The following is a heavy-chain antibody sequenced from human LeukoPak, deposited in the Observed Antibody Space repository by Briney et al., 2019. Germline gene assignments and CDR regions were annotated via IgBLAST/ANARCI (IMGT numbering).Heavy chain of an antibody. Sequence: GGSLRLSCAGSGFPFSSHGMNWVRQAPGKGLEWVSGISPGGPTYYADSVKGRFTISRDDSKNTLYLQMKDLRAEDTAVYYCAKDGAWLRFDDWGQGILVTVSS. V-gene: IGHV3-23*01. CDR2: ISPGGPT. J-gene: IGHJ4*02. CDR1: GFPFSSHG. D-gene: IGHD5-12*01. CDR3: AKDGAWLRFDD.